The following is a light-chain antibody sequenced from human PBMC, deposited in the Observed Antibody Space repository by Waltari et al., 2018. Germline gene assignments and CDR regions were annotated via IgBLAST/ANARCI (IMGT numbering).Light chain of an antibody. CDR3: CSYAGLGTYV. CDR1: NSNVGSYNL. Sequence: QSALTQPASVSGSPGQSITISCTGFNSNVGSYNLVSWYQKHPGKAPKLLIYEGNRRPAGVSNRFSGSKSDNTASLTISGLQPEDEADYYCCSYAGLGTYVFGSGTKVTVL. J-gene: IGLJ1*01. CDR2: EGN. V-gene: IGLV2-23*01.